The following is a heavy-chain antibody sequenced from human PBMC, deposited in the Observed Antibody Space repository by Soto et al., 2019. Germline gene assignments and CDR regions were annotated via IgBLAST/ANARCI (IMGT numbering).Heavy chain of an antibody. CDR3: ASNWASVY. V-gene: IGHV3-74*01. CDR2: ISSDGSDT. J-gene: IGHJ4*02. D-gene: IGHD7-27*01. Sequence: EVQLVESGGGLVQPGGSLRLSCAASGFTFSSNWMHWFRQAPGKGLVWVSRISSDGSDTSYADSVQGRFAISRDNAKNTVYLQMSSLRAEDTAVYYCASNWASVYWGQGTLVTVSS. CDR1: GFTFSSNW.